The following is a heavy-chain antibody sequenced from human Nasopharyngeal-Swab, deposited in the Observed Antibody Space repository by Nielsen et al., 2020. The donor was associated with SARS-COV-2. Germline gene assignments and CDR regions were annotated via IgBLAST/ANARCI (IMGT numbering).Heavy chain of an antibody. D-gene: IGHD3-10*01. J-gene: IGHJ4*02. V-gene: IGHV4-30-4*01. CDR3: ARDLHEYGSGLYYFDY. Sequence: WTRQPPGKGLEWIGYIYYSGSTYYNPSLKSRVTISVDTSKNQFSLKLSSVTAADTAVYYCARDLHEYGSGLYYFDYWGQGTLVTVSS. CDR2: IYYSGST.